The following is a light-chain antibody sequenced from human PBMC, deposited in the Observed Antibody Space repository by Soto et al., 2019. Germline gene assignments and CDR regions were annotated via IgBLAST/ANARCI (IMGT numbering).Light chain of an antibody. CDR3: QQLSRYPLT. J-gene: IGKJ4*01. CDR1: QSISTY. CDR2: SAS. V-gene: IGKV1-8*01. Sequence: AIRMTQSPSSLSAATGDRVTITCLASQSISTYLAWYQQKPGKAPDLLIYSASTLQSGVPSRFSGSGSETEFSLTIRALQPEDFATYYCQQLSRYPLTFGGGTKVDIK.